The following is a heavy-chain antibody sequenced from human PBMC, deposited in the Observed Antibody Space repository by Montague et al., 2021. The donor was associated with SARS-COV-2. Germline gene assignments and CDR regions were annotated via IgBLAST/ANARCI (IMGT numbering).Heavy chain of an antibody. D-gene: IGHD3-3*01. CDR3: ARPKGTIFGVVRLGGWFDP. CDR1: GGSISSSSYY. V-gene: IGHV4-39*01. J-gene: IGHJ5*02. Sequence: SETLSLTCTVSGGSISSSSYYWGWIRQPPGKGLEWIGSIYYSGSTYYXXXLKSRVTISVDTSKNQFSLKLSSVTAADTAVYYCARPKGTIFGVVRLGGWFDPWGQGTLVTVSS. CDR2: IYYSGST.